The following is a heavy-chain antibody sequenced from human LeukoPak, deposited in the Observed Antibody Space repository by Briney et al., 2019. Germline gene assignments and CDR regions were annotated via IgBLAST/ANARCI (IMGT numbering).Heavy chain of an antibody. Sequence: GGSLRLSCAPSGFTFSSYWMHWVRQAPGKGLVWVSRINSDGSSTSYADSVKGRFTISRDNAKNTLYLQMNSLRAEDTAVYYCARDSRSGYFIDYWGQGTLVTVSS. CDR2: INSDGSST. J-gene: IGHJ4*02. CDR3: ARDSRSGYFIDY. V-gene: IGHV3-74*01. CDR1: GFTFSSYW. D-gene: IGHD3-3*01.